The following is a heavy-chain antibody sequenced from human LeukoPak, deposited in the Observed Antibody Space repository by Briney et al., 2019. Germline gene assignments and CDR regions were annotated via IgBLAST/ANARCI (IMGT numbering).Heavy chain of an antibody. J-gene: IGHJ4*02. CDR1: KFTFSSYE. CDR2: ISGGGETT. Sequence: GGSLRLSCEASKFTFSSYEMNWVRQATGKGGEWVSYISGGGETTYYAESVKGRFTISRDNAKSFLYLQLSGLRAEDTAVYYCARSGSFFDYWGQGTLVTVSS. V-gene: IGHV3-48*03. D-gene: IGHD1-26*01. CDR3: ARSGSFFDY.